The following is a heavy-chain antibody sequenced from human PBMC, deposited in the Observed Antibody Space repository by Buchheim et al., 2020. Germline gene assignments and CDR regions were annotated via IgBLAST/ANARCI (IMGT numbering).Heavy chain of an antibody. Sequence: QVQLVESGGGVVQPGRSLRLSCAASGFTFSSYGIHWVRQAPGKGLEWVAAISFDGSSDDYADSVKGRFTISRDNSKNMVYLQMNSLSTEDTAVYYCAKDRDSTGWLDFAFDYWGQGT. CDR3: AKDRDSTGWLDFAFDY. CDR1: GFTFSSYG. D-gene: IGHD3-22*01. V-gene: IGHV3-30*18. J-gene: IGHJ4*02. CDR2: ISFDGSSD.